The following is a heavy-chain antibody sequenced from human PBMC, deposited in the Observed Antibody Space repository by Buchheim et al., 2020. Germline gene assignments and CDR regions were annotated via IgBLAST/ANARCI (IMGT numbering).Heavy chain of an antibody. V-gene: IGHV4-34*01. CDR3: ARDSPSGCNWFDP. CDR2: INHSGST. CDR1: GGSFSGYY. Sequence: QVQLQQWGAGLLKPSETLSLTCAVYGGSFSGYYWSWIRQPPGKGLEWIGEINHSGSTNYNPSLKSRVTISVDTYKNQFSLKLSSVTAADTAVYYCARDSPSGCNWFDPWGQGTL. J-gene: IGHJ5*02. D-gene: IGHD3-22*01.